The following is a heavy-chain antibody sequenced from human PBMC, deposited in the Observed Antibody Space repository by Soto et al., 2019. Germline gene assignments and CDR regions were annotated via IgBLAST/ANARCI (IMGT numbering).Heavy chain of an antibody. V-gene: IGHV4-39*01. J-gene: IGHJ6*02. Sequence: SDTLSLTCTVSADSISSSNYYWGWILHPPGKGLEWIGSIYYSGGTYYNPSLKSRVTISVDTSKNQFSLKLSSVTAADTAVYYCVRHFLRYYYYYGMDVWGQGTTVTVSS. CDR1: ADSISSSNYY. CDR3: VRHFLRYYYYYGMDV. CDR2: IYYSGGT.